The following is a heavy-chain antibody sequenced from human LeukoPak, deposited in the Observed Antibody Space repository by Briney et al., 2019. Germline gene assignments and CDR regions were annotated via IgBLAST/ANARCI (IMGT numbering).Heavy chain of an antibody. J-gene: IGHJ4*02. CDR3: ARLPFNSGYEYSDS. CDR1: GGSISSSNW. Sequence: SGTLSLTCAVSGGSISSSNWWSWVRQPPGKWLEWIGEIYHSGSTKYNPSLKSRVTISVDKSKNQFSLKLSSVTAADTAVYSCARLPFNSGYEYSDSWGQGTLVTVAS. CDR2: IYHSGST. D-gene: IGHD5-12*01. V-gene: IGHV4-4*02.